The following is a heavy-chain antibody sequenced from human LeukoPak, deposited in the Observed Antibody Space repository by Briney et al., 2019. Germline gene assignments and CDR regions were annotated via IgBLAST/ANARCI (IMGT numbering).Heavy chain of an antibody. CDR2: ISAYNGNT. J-gene: IGHJ4*02. D-gene: IGHD1-1*01. V-gene: IGHV1-18*01. Sequence: ASVKVSCKASGYTFTSYGISWVRHAPGQGLEWMGWISAYNGNTNYAQKLQGRGTMTTDTSTSTAYMELRSLRSDDTAVYYCARVGTGTTYFDYWGQGTLVTVSS. CDR3: ARVGTGTTYFDY. CDR1: GYTFTSYG.